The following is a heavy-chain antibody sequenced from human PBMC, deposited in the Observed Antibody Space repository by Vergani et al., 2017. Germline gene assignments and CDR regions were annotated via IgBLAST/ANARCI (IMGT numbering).Heavy chain of an antibody. Sequence: QLQLQESGPGLVKPSATLSLTCSVSGASIRSSNYYWGWIRQPPGKGLEGIASIYYNGSTYYNPSLKSRVTISVDTSKNQFSLKLSSVTAADTAVYFCAKHSTVEWLVKLGWIDPWGQGILVTVSS. D-gene: IGHD6-19*01. J-gene: IGHJ5*02. CDR1: GASIRSSNYY. V-gene: IGHV4-39*01. CDR2: IYYNGST. CDR3: AKHSTVEWLVKLGWIDP.